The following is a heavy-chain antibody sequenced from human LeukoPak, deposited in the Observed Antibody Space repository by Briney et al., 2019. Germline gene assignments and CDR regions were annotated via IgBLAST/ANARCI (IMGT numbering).Heavy chain of an antibody. Sequence: ASVKVSCKASGYTFTGYYMHWVRQAPGQGLEWMGWINPNSGGTNYAQKFQGRVTMTRDTSISTAYMELSRLRSDDTAVYYCARGARAMENTIFGVVINNWLDPWGQGTLVTVSS. D-gene: IGHD3-3*01. V-gene: IGHV1-2*02. J-gene: IGHJ5*02. CDR1: GYTFTGYY. CDR2: INPNSGGT. CDR3: ARGARAMENTIFGVVINNWLDP.